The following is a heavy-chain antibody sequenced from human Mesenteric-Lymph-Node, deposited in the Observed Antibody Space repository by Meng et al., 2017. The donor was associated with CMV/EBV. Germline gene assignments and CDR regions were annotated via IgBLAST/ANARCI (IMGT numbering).Heavy chain of an antibody. V-gene: IGHV3-48*04. D-gene: IGHD3-10*01. CDR1: GFTFSSDS. CDR2: ISSSSSTI. Sequence: GGSLRLSCAASGFTFSSDSMNWVRQAPGKGLEWVSYISSSSSTIYYADSVRGRFTISRDNAKSSLYLQMNSLRAEDTAVYYCARDRGAIYNFDYWGQGTLVTVSS. CDR3: ARDRGAIYNFDY. J-gene: IGHJ4*02.